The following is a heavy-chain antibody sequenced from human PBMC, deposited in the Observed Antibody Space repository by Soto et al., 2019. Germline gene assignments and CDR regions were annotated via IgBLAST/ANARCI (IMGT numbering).Heavy chain of an antibody. CDR1: GFTFSNYG. Sequence: QVQLVESGGGVVQPGRSLRLSCAASGFTFSNYGMHWLRQAPGKGLEWVAVISYDGSNKYYADSVKGRFSISRDNSKNTLYLQMNSLRAEDTAVYYCAKGDWFDPWGQGTLVTVSS. V-gene: IGHV3-30*18. CDR2: ISYDGSNK. CDR3: AKGDWFDP. J-gene: IGHJ5*02.